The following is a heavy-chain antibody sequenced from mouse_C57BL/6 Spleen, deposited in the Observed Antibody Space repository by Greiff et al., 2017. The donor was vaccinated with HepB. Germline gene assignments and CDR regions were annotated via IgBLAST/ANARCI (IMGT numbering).Heavy chain of an antibody. D-gene: IGHD1-1*01. CDR1: GYTFTSYW. J-gene: IGHJ2*01. CDR3: ARRITTVVATDFDY. CDR2: INPSSGYT. Sequence: QVQLKESGAELAKPGASVKLSCKASGYTFTSYWMHWVKQRPGQGLEWIGYINPSSGYTKYNQKFKDKATLTADKSSSKAYMQLSSLTYEDSAVYYCARRITTVVATDFDYWGQGTTLTVSS. V-gene: IGHV1-7*01.